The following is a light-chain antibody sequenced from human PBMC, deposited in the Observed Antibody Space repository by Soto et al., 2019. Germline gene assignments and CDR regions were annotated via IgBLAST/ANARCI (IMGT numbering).Light chain of an antibody. J-gene: IGLJ2*01. CDR2: EVS. Sequence: QSALTQPPSASGSPXXXXTISCTGTSSDVGGYNYVSWYQQHPGKAPKLMIYEVSKRPSGVPDRFSGSKSGNTASLTVSGLQAEDEADYYCSSYAGSNNVLFGGGTKVTVL. V-gene: IGLV2-8*01. CDR3: SSYAGSNNVL. CDR1: SSDVGGYNY.